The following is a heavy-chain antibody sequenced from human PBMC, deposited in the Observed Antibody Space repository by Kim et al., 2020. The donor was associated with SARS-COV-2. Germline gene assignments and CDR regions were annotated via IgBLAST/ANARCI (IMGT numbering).Heavy chain of an antibody. D-gene: IGHD6-13*01. CDR2: INHSGST. J-gene: IGHJ5*02. V-gene: IGHV4-34*01. CDR1: GGSFSGYY. Sequence: SETLSLTCAVYGGSFSGYYWSWIRQPPGKGLEWIGEINHSGSTNYNPSLKSRVTISVDTSKNQFSLKLSSVTAADTAVYYCARGFRGGSSSWYRYNWFDPWGQGTLVTVSS. CDR3: ARGFRGGSSSWYRYNWFDP.